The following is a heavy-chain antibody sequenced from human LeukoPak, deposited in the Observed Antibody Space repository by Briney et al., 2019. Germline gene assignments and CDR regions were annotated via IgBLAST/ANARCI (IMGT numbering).Heavy chain of an antibody. V-gene: IGHV4-34*01. Sequence: SETLSLTCAVYGGSFSGYYWSWIRQPPGKGLEWIGEINHSGSTNYNPSLKSRVTISVDTSKNQFSLKLSSVTAADTAVYYCARSQYGNRYYYGSGSYDYWGQGTLVTVSS. CDR3: ARSQYGNRYYYGSGSYDY. CDR2: INHSGST. D-gene: IGHD3-10*01. J-gene: IGHJ4*02. CDR1: GGSFSGYY.